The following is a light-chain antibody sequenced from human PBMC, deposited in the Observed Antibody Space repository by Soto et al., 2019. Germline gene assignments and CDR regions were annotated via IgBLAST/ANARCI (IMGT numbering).Light chain of an antibody. V-gene: IGKV3-20*01. J-gene: IGKJ4*01. CDR3: QQFSSYPLT. CDR2: DAS. Sequence: DIVMSQTPLSLSLTPVRLASSSCSXSQILLSSGGETYLFWYQQKPGQAPRLLIYDASSRATGIPDRFSGGGSGTDFTLTISRLEPEDFAVYYCQQFSSYPLTFGGGTKVDI. CDR1: QILLSSGGETY.